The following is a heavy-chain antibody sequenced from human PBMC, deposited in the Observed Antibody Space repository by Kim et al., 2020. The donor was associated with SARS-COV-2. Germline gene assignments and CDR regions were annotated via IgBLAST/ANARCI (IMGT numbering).Heavy chain of an antibody. V-gene: IGHV3-30*01. CDR3: ARDRVGGGNPRIFDY. J-gene: IGHJ4*02. D-gene: IGHD2-15*01. Sequence: DSVKGRFTISRDNSKNTLYLQMNSLRAEDTAVYYCARDRVGGGNPRIFDYWGQGTLVTVSS.